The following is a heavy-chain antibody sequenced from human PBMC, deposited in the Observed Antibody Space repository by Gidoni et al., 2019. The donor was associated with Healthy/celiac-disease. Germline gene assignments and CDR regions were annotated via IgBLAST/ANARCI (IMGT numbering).Heavy chain of an antibody. CDR3: ERTNQYYYDSSGYYYLGDYFDY. D-gene: IGHD3-22*01. CDR2: IYWDDDK. J-gene: IGHJ4*02. Sequence: QITLKESGPTLVKPTQTLTLTCTFSGFSLSTSGGGVGWIRQPPGKALEWLALIYWDDDKRYSPSLKSRLTITKDTSKNQVVLTMTNMDPVDTATYYCERTNQYYYDSSGYYYLGDYFDYWGQGTLVTVSS. CDR1: GFSLSTSGGG. V-gene: IGHV2-5*02.